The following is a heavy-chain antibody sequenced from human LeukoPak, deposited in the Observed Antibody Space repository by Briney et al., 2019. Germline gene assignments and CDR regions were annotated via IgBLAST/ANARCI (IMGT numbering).Heavy chain of an antibody. CDR2: IYYSGST. CDR3: ARGAPPQN. V-gene: IGHV4-39*01. CDR1: GGSISSSSYY. J-gene: IGHJ4*02. Sequence: SETLSLTCTVPGGSISSSSYYWGWIRQPPGKGLEWIGSIYYSGSTYYNPSLKSRVTISVDTSKNQFSLKLSSVTAADTAVYYCARGAPPQNWGQGTLVTVSS.